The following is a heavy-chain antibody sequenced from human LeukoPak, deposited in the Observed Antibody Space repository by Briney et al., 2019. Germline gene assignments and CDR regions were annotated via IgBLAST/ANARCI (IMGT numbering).Heavy chain of an antibody. CDR1: GGTFSSYA. D-gene: IGHD5-18*01. J-gene: IGHJ4*02. V-gene: IGHV1-69*13. CDR2: IIPIFVTA. Sequence: SVKVSCKASGGTFSSYAISWVRQAPGQGLEWRGGIIPIFVTANYAQKFQGRVTITADESTSTAYMEMSSLRSEDTAVYYCASGGYSYGNDPIYYFDYWAQGTLVTVSS. CDR3: ASGGYSYGNDPIYYFDY.